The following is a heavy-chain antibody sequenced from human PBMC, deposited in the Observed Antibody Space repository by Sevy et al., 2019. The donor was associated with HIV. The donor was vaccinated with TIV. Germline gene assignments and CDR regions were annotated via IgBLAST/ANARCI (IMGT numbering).Heavy chain of an antibody. CDR1: GYTFTSYG. J-gene: IGHJ6*02. CDR2: ISAYNGNT. D-gene: IGHD3-10*01. V-gene: IGHV1-18*01. CDR3: ARSSRASMYYYYGMDV. Sequence: ASVKVSCKASGYTFTSYGISWVRQAPGQGLEWMGWISAYNGNTNYAQKLQGRVTMTTDTSTSTAYMELRSLRSDDTAVYYCARSSRASMYYYYGMDVWGQGTTVTVSS.